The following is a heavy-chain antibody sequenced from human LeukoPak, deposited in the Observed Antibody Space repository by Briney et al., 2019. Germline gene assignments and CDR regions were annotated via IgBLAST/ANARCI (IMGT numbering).Heavy chain of an antibody. V-gene: IGHV4-61*02. J-gene: IGHJ4*02. D-gene: IGHD1/OR15-1a*01. CDR3: ASGSAPKQLDY. Sequence: PSETLSLTCTVSGGSISSNNYYWSWIRQPAGKGLEWIGRIYTSGSTNYNPSLKSRVTISVDTSKNQFSLKLSSVTAADTAVYYCASGSAPKQLDYWGQGTLVTVSS. CDR1: GGSISSNNYY. CDR2: IYTSGST.